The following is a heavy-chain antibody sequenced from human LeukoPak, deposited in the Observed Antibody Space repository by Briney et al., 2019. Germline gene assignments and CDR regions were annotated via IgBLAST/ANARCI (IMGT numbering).Heavy chain of an antibody. CDR1: GGSISSGGYS. CDR3: ARGTHFDF. J-gene: IGHJ4*02. V-gene: IGHV4-30-2*01. Sequence: SQTLSLTCAVSGGSISSGGYSWSWIRQPPGKGLEWIGCIFHSGSTYSNPSLKSRVAIPIDRSKNQFSLKLSSVTAADTAVYYCARGTHFDFWGQGTLVTVSS. CDR2: IFHSGST.